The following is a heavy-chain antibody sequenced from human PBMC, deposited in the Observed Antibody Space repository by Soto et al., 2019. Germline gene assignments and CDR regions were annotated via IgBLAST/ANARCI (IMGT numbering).Heavy chain of an antibody. CDR1: GGSISSYY. CDR3: ARVAYSYDAFDI. V-gene: IGHV4-59*01. D-gene: IGHD5-18*01. Sequence: SETLSLTCTVSGGSISSYYWSWIRQPPGKGLEWIGYIYYSGSTNYNPSLKSRVTISVDTSKNQFSLKLSSVTAADTAVYYRARVAYSYDAFDIWGQGTMVTVSS. CDR2: IYYSGST. J-gene: IGHJ3*02.